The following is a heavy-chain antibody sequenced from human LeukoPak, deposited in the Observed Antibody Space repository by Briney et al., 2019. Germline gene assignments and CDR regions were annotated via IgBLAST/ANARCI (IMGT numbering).Heavy chain of an antibody. V-gene: IGHV4-4*02. CDR1: GGSISSSNW. CDR3: ARGLPYYPRDIVVVPAAMLQVGWFDP. J-gene: IGHJ5*02. CDR2: IYHSGST. Sequence: PSGTLSLTCAVSGGSISSSNWWSWVRQPPGKGLEWIGEIYHSGSTNYNPSLKSRVTISVDKSKNQFSLKLSSVTAADTAVYYCARGLPYYPRDIVVVPAAMLQVGWFDPWGQGTLVTVSS. D-gene: IGHD2-2*01.